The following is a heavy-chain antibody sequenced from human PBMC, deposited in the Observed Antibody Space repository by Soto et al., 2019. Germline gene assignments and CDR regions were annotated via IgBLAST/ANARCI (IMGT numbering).Heavy chain of an antibody. CDR2: INTYNGNT. Sequence: QVLLVQSGAEVKNPGASVKVSCKASGYTFTRYGIGWARQAPGQGLEWMGWINTYNGNTNYAQNVQGRVTLTTDTSTSTAYMELRSLRSNDTAIYYCAMVDVYVTPSPQDVWGQGTTVIVPS. V-gene: IGHV1-18*01. CDR3: AMVDVYVTPSPQDV. D-gene: IGHD3-16*01. CDR1: GYTFTRYG. J-gene: IGHJ6*02.